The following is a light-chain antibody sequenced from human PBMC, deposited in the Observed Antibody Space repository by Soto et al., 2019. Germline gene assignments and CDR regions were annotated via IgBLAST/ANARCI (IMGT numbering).Light chain of an antibody. CDR1: KNINTW. CDR2: DAS. Sequence: DIQMTQSPSTLSASVGDRVTITCRDSKNINTWVAWYQQKPGKAPKLLIYDASSLESGVPSRVSGSGSGTDFTLTISCLQSEDFATYYCQQYYIYPPTFGQGTKVDIK. J-gene: IGKJ1*01. V-gene: IGKV1-5*01. CDR3: QQYYIYPPT.